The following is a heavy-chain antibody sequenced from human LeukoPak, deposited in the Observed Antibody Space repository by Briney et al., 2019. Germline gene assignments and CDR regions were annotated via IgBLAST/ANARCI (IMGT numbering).Heavy chain of an antibody. Sequence: LRETLSLPCAVSGGSISAYTWWSWVRQPPGKGLEWIGQTSHDGNADYTPSLKSRVTISVDRSRNQLSLKLNSVTAADSAVYYCAKHGGHYFDSWGQGTLVTVSS. CDR2: TSHDGNA. CDR1: GGSISAYTW. V-gene: IGHV4-4*02. D-gene: IGHD4-23*01. CDR3: AKHGGHYFDS. J-gene: IGHJ4*02.